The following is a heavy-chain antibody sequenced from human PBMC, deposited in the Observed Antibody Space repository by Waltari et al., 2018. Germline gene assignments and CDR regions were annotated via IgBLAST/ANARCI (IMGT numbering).Heavy chain of an antibody. V-gene: IGHV3-23*04. CDR3: AGPPETLDY. Sequence: EVQLVESGGGLVQPGGSLRLSCAASGFTFSTDAMSWVRQAPGKGLEWVSAISGSGGRTYYADSVKGRFTISRDDSKNTLYLQMNSLRAEDTAVYYCAGPPETLDYWGQGTLVTVSS. CDR1: GFTFSTDA. J-gene: IGHJ4*02. CDR2: ISGSGGRT.